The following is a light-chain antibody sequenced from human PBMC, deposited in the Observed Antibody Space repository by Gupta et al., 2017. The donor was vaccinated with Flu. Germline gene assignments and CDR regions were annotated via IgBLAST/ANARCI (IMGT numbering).Light chain of an antibody. Sequence: QSALTQPRSVSGSPGQSVTISCTGTSSDVGGYNYVSWYQQHPGKAPKLMMYDVSKRPSGVPDRFSGSKSGNTASLTISGLQAEDEADDYCCSYAGSYTEVFGGGTKLTVL. CDR2: DVS. V-gene: IGLV2-11*01. J-gene: IGLJ2*01. CDR1: SSDVGGYNY. CDR3: CSYAGSYTEV.